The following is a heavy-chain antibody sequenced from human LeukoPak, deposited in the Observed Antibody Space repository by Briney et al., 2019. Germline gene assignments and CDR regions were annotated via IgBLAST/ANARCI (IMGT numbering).Heavy chain of an antibody. CDR2: MYHSGST. V-gene: IGHV4-59*08. CDR1: GSSIRNSY. J-gene: IGHJ3*02. Sequence: PPETRSLTCNDTGSSIRNSYWSWIRQPPGKGLQWIGYMYHSGSTSYNPSLKSRVTISVDTSKDQFSLKLTSVTVADTAVYYCARRITIVGAKGSFDIGGQGTIVTVSS. D-gene: IGHD1-26*01. CDR3: ARRITIVGAKGSFDI.